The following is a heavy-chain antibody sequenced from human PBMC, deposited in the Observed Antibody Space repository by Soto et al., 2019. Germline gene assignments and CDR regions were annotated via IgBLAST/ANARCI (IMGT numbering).Heavy chain of an antibody. V-gene: IGHV3-23*01. CDR3: ARKVPGSTSLPIYWYFDL. J-gene: IGHJ2*01. D-gene: IGHD3-10*01. CDR2: VSRGGETT. Sequence: EVQLLESGGGLVQPGGSLRLSCEGSGFTFISYAMNWVCQAPGKGLEWVSAVSRGGETTFYADSVKGRFTISRDNSKNTVTLQINSLGVDDTALYYCARKVPGSTSLPIYWYFDLWGRGTLVTVSS. CDR1: GFTFISYA.